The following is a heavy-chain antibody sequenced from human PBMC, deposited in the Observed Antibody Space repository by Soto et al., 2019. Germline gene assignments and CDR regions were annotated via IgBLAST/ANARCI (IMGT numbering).Heavy chain of an antibody. V-gene: IGHV3-21*06. CDR1: GFTFTRYS. Sequence: GGSLRLSCAASGFTFTRYSMNWVRQAPGKGLEWVSSISSTTNYIYYGDSMKGRFTISRDNAKNSLYLETNSLRAEDTAVYYCARESEDLTSNFDYWGQGTLVTVSS. J-gene: IGHJ4*02. CDR3: ARESEDLTSNFDY. CDR2: ISSTTNYI.